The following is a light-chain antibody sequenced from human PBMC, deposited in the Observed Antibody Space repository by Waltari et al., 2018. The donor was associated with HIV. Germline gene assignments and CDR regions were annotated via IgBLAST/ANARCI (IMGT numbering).Light chain of an antibody. V-gene: IGKV3-11*01. J-gene: IGKJ2*01. Sequence: EVVLTQSPVTLSLSPGQRATLSCRASQTVNKYLAWYQQKTGQAPRLLMYDTSKRATGIPARFSGSGSGTDFTLTISSLEPEDFAVYYCQQRDRWPFTFGQGTKLEIK. CDR3: QQRDRWPFT. CDR2: DTS. CDR1: QTVNKY.